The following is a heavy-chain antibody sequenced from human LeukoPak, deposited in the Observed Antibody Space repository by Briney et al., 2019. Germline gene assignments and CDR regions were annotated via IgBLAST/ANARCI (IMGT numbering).Heavy chain of an antibody. D-gene: IGHD6-6*01. V-gene: IGHV3-7*01. Sequence: PGGSLRLSCAASGFTFSSYWISWVRQAPGKGLEWVANIKQDGSEKYYVDSVKGRFTISRDNAKNSLYLQMNSLRAEDTAVYYCARDQGSIAAPFDYWGQGTLVTVSS. J-gene: IGHJ4*02. CDR2: IKQDGSEK. CDR3: ARDQGSIAAPFDY. CDR1: GFTFSSYW.